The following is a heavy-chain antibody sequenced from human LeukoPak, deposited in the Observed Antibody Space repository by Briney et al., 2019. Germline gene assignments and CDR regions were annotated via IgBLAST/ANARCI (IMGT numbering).Heavy chain of an antibody. Sequence: SETLSLTCTVSGGSISSHYWSWIRQPQGKGLEWIGYIYYSGSTNYNPSLKSRVTISVDTSKNQFSLKLGSVTAADTAVYYCARMRDWFDPWGQGTLVTVSS. V-gene: IGHV4-59*11. J-gene: IGHJ5*02. CDR3: ARMRDWFDP. CDR1: GGSISSHY. CDR2: IYYSGST.